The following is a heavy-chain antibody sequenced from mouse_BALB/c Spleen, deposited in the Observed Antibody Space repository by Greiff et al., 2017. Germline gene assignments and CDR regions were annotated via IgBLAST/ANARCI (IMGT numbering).Heavy chain of an antibody. Sequence: QVQLQQSGAELMKPGASVKISCKATGYTFSSYWIEWVKQRPGHGLEWIGEILPGSGSTNYNEKFKGKATFTADTSSNTAYMQLSSLTSEDSAVYYCAREGYGKRFDYWGQGTTLTVSS. D-gene: IGHD1-2*01. CDR2: ILPGSGST. CDR3: AREGYGKRFDY. CDR1: GYTFSSYW. J-gene: IGHJ2*01. V-gene: IGHV1-9*01.